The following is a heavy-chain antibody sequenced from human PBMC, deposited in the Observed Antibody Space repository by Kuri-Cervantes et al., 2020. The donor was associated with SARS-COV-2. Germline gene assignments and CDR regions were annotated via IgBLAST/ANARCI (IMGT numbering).Heavy chain of an antibody. J-gene: IGHJ4*02. CDR2: IYYSGST. CDR3: ARAYSNYVLSDY. Sequence: GSLRLSCTVSGGSISSSSYYWGWIRQPPGKGLEWIGSIYYSGSTYYNPSLKSRVTISVDTSKNQFSLKLSSVTAADTAVYYCARAYSNYVLSDYWGQGTLVTVSS. CDR1: GGSISSSSYY. V-gene: IGHV4-39*07. D-gene: IGHD4-11*01.